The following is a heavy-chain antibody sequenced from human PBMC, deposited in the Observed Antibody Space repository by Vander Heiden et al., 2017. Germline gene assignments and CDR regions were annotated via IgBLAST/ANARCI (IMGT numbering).Heavy chain of an antibody. V-gene: IGHV4-31*01. Sequence: QVQLQGSGPGLVKPSQTLSLTCTVSGGSVTSGGYYWTWIRQHPGKGLEWIGYIYYTGSAYYNPSLKSPVTISVDTSKNQFSLKLSSVTAADTAVYYCARGKGSSSYFDYWGQGTLVTVSS. CDR2: IYYTGSA. CDR1: GGSVTSGGYY. D-gene: IGHD2-15*01. CDR3: ARGKGSSSYFDY. J-gene: IGHJ4*02.